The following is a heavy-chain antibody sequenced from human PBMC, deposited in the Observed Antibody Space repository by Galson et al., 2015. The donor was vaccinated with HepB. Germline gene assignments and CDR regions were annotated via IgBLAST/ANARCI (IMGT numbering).Heavy chain of an antibody. D-gene: IGHD3-3*01. CDR2: IKQDGSEK. CDR3: AREYYDYDFWSGYSSPSLDY. Sequence: SLRLSCAASGFTFSSYWMSWVRQAPGKGLEWVANIKQDGSEKYYVDSVKGRFTISRDNAKNSLYLQMNSLRAEDTAVYYCAREYYDYDFWSGYSSPSLDYWGQGTLVTVSS. CDR1: GFTFSSYW. V-gene: IGHV3-7*01. J-gene: IGHJ4*02.